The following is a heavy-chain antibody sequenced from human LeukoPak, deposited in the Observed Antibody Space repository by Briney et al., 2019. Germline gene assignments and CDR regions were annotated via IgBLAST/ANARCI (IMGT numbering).Heavy chain of an antibody. CDR2: IIPIVGTA. J-gene: IGHJ6*02. CDR3: ARAIAAAGTRLEDYYYGMDV. CDR1: GGTFSSYA. V-gene: IGHV1-69*13. D-gene: IGHD6-13*01. Sequence: SVKVSCKASGGTFSSYAISWVRQAPGQGLEWMGGIIPIVGTANYAQKFQGRVTITADESTSTAYMELSSLRSEDTAVYYCARAIAAAGTRLEDYYYGMDVWGQGTTVTVSS.